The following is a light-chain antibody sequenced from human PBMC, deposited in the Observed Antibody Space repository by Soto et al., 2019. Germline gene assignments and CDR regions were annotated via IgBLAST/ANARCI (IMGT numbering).Light chain of an antibody. CDR1: QDISKY. CDR2: HAS. CDR3: QQSEHPIP. J-gene: IGKJ5*01. V-gene: IGKV1-33*01. Sequence: IPITQSTYSLSASVGDTVTITCQASQDISKYLGWYQQKPGKAPQLLIYHASSLETGVPSRFTGSGSGTYLTFTISSLQPADVGTYYCQQSEHPIPFGQGTRLEI.